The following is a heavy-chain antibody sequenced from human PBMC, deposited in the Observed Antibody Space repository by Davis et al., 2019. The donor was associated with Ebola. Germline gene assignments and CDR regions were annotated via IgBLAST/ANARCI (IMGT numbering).Heavy chain of an antibody. V-gene: IGHV4-34*01. CDR2: INHSGRT. J-gene: IGHJ5*02. D-gene: IGHD3-22*01. CDR3: AREGRSGYSNWFDP. Sequence: MPSETLSLTCAVYGESFSGYYWSWIRQPPGKGLEWIGEINHSGRTNYNPSLKSRVTISVDTSKNQFSLKMSSVTAADTAVYYCAREGRSGYSNWFDPWGQGTLVTVSS. CDR1: GESFSGYY.